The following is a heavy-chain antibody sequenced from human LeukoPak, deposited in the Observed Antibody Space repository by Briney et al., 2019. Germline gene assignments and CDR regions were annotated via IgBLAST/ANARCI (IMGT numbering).Heavy chain of an antibody. J-gene: IGHJ2*01. D-gene: IGHD4-17*01. CDR3: AKLDYGDYGYFDL. Sequence: GGSLRLSCAASGFTFSSYAMNWVRQAPGKGLEWVSAISGSGGSTYYADSVKGRFTISRDNSKNTLYLQMNSLRAEDTAVYYRAKLDYGDYGYFDLWGRGTLVTVSS. V-gene: IGHV3-23*01. CDR1: GFTFSSYA. CDR2: ISGSGGST.